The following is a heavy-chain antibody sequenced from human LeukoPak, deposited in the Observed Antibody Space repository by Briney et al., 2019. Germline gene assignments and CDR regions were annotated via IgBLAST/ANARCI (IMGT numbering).Heavy chain of an antibody. D-gene: IGHD5-18*01. Sequence: GESLRLSCAASGFTFRTYWMTWVRQAPGKVLEWVANIKQDESERKYVDSVKGRFTISRDNAKNSLYLQMNSLRAEDTAVYYCARGGRVDSAYYYMDVWGEGTTVTVSS. CDR3: ARGGRVDSAYYYMDV. CDR1: GFTFRTYW. V-gene: IGHV3-7*01. J-gene: IGHJ6*03. CDR2: IKQDESER.